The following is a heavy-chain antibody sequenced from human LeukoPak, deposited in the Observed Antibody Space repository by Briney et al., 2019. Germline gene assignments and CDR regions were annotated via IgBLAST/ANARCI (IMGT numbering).Heavy chain of an antibody. D-gene: IGHD6-13*01. CDR2: LSYDGSNK. CDR3: ARVLEPAAGVYYGMDG. CDR1: GFTFSSYA. J-gene: IGHJ6*02. Sequence: PGGSLRLSCAASGFTFSSYAMHWVRQAPGKGLEWVAVLSYDGSNKYYADSVKGRFTTSRDNSKNTLYLQMNSLRAEDTAVYYCARVLEPAAGVYYGMDGWGQGTTVTASS. V-gene: IGHV3-30-3*01.